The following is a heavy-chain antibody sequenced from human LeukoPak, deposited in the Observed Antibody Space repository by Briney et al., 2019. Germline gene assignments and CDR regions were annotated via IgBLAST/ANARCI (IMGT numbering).Heavy chain of an antibody. J-gene: IGHJ4*02. Sequence: EGTLRLSCAASGFTFSSYAMSWVRQAPGKGLEWVSAISGSGGSTYYADSVKGRFTISRDNSKNTLYLQMNSLRVEDTAIYYCAKGRGYCTGGSCYSDYWGQGTLVTVSS. CDR1: GFTFSSYA. CDR2: ISGSGGST. CDR3: AKGRGYCTGGSCYSDY. V-gene: IGHV3-23*01. D-gene: IGHD2-15*01.